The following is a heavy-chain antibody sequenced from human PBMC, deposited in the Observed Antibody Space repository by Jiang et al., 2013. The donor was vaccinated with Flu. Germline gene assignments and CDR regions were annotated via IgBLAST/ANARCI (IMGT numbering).Heavy chain of an antibody. V-gene: IGHV2-5*02. J-gene: IGHJ4*02. Sequence: WDDDKRYSPSLKSRLTITKDTSKNQVVLTMTNMDPVDTATYYCAHRQDYDFWSGYSFGYWGQGTLVTVSS. CDR3: AHRQDYDFWSGYSFGY. D-gene: IGHD3-3*01. CDR2: WDDDK.